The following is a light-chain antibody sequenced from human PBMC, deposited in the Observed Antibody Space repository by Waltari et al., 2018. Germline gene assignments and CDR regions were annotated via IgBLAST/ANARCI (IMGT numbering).Light chain of an antibody. Sequence: QTPLPQHAPGSGSPGQSLSIYCPGSSTADGGYGDVSWYQQFPGKAPKLMIYEVSYRPSGVSSRFSGSKSGNTASLTISGLQAEDEAVYYCSSHTSTVPHVFGTGTKVTVV. CDR1: STADGGYGD. J-gene: IGLJ1*01. CDR2: EVS. V-gene: IGLV2-14*01. CDR3: SSHTSTVPHV.